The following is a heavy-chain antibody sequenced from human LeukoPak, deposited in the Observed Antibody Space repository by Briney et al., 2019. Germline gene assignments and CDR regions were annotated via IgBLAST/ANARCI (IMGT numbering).Heavy chain of an antibody. D-gene: IGHD2-15*01. J-gene: IGHJ4*02. CDR2: IIPIFGTA. CDR3: ARDDCSGGSCYLDY. CDR1: GGTFSSYA. Sequence: SVKVSCKASGGTFSSYAISWVRQAPGQGLEWMGGIIPIFGTANYAQKFQGRVTITADESTSTAYMELSSLRSEDTAVYYCARDDCSGGSCYLDYWGQGTLVTVSS. V-gene: IGHV1-69*13.